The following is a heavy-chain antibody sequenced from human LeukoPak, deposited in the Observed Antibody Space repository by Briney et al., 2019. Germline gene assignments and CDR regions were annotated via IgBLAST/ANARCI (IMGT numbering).Heavy chain of an antibody. CDR1: GGSIISGGYY. D-gene: IGHD4-23*01. CDR3: ARDNGGNGWYYFDY. Sequence: PSQALSVTCTVSGGSIISGGYYCSWIRQHPGRGLEWLGYIYYSGSTYYNPSLKSRVTISVDTSKNQFSLKLSSVTAADTAVYYCARDNGGNGWYYFDYWGQGTLVTVSS. J-gene: IGHJ4*02. V-gene: IGHV4-31*03. CDR2: IYYSGST.